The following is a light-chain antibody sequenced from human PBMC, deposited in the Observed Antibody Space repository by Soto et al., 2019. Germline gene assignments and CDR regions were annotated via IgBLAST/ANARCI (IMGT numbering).Light chain of an antibody. CDR3: EQSYSTRWT. CDR1: QTISHY. J-gene: IGKJ1*01. CDR2: GAS. Sequence: DIQMTQSPSSLSASVGDRVTITCRASQTISHYLNWYQQKPGKAPKLLIYGASSLQSGVPSRFSGGGSGTDFTLSISSLQPEDFATYYCEQSYSTRWTFGQGTKVEIK. V-gene: IGKV1-39*01.